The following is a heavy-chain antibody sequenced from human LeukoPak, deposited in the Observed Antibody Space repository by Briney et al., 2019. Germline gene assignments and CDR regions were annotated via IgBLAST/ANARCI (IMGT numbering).Heavy chain of an antibody. V-gene: IGHV3-11*06. CDR1: GFTFSDYY. Sequence: PGGSLRLSCAASGFTFSDYYMTWIRQAPGKGLEWVPSISSSTSYIYYADSVKGRFTISKDNAKNSLYLQMNSLRAEDTAVYYCARAGGSTVSHSDYWGQGTLVTVSS. CDR3: ARAGGSTVSHSDY. D-gene: IGHD4-17*01. CDR2: ISSSTSYI. J-gene: IGHJ4*02.